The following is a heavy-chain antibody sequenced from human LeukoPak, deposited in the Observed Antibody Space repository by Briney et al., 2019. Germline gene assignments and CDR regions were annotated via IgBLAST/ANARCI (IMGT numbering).Heavy chain of an antibody. V-gene: IGHV4-34*01. Sequence: SETLSLTCAVYGGSFSGYYWSWIRQPPGKGLEWIGEINHSGSTNYNPSLKSRVTISVDTSKNQFSLKLSSVTAADTAVYYCARSLRSPNYSGSGSYYNFFDYWGQGTLVTVSS. D-gene: IGHD3-10*01. CDR2: INHSGST. J-gene: IGHJ4*02. CDR1: GGSFSGYY. CDR3: ARSLRSPNYSGSGSYYNFFDY.